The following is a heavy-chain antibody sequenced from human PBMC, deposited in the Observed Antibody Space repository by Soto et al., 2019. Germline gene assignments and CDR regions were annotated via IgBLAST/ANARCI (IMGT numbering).Heavy chain of an antibody. Sequence: QVQLQESGPGLVKPSETLSLTCTVSGGSISSYYWSWIRQPPGKGLEWIGYIYYSGSTNYNPSLKSRVTISVDTSKNQFSLKLSSVTAADTAVYYCASGSEYGMYNWNYWGQGTLVTVSS. D-gene: IGHD1-20*01. CDR3: ASGSEYGMYNWNY. J-gene: IGHJ4*02. CDR2: IYYSGST. V-gene: IGHV4-59*08. CDR1: GGSISSYY.